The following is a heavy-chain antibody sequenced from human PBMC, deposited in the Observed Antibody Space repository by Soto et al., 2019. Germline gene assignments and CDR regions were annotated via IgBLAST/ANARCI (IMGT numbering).Heavy chain of an antibody. CDR1: GFSVDDYA. Sequence: EVQLVESGGGLAQPGRSLRLCCAASGFSVDDYAMHWVRQPPGKGLEWVSSISWNSGNIAYADSVKGRFTISRDNAKNSLYLQMNSLRAEDTALYYCAKGRSAYSSTWADDWGQGNLVTVSS. V-gene: IGHV3-9*01. J-gene: IGHJ4*02. CDR3: AKGRSAYSSTWADD. CDR2: ISWNSGNI. D-gene: IGHD6-13*01.